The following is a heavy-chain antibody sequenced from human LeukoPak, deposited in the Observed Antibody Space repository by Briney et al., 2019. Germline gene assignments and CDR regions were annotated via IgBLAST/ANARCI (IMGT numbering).Heavy chain of an antibody. V-gene: IGHV3-66*01. J-gene: IGHJ4*02. D-gene: IGHD3-10*01. CDR3: ARDLSPVVRASPMGY. CDR2: IYSGGST. Sequence: PGGSLRLSCAASGFTVSSKYMSWVRQAPGKGLEWVSVIYSGGSTYYAGSVKGRFTISRDNSKSTVYLQMNSLRAEDTAVYYCARDLSPVVRASPMGYWGQGTLVTVSS. CDR1: GFTVSSKY.